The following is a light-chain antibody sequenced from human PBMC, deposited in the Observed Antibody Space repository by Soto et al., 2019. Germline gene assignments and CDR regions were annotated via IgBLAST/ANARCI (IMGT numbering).Light chain of an antibody. J-gene: IGLJ1*01. V-gene: IGLV2-14*01. Sequence: QAVATQPASVSGSPGQSIAISCTGTSSDVGGYSYVSWYQQQPGKAPKLVISDVSNRPSGVSDRFSGSKSGNTASLTISGLQTEDEADYYCASYTTSSTYVFGTGTKLTVL. CDR3: ASYTTSSTYV. CDR1: SSDVGGYSY. CDR2: DVS.